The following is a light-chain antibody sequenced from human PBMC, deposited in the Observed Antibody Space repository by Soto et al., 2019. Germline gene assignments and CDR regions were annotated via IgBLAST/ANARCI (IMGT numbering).Light chain of an antibody. J-gene: IGLJ3*02. CDR2: DVS. CDR1: SSDVGAYNY. CDR3: SSYTSSRIRV. V-gene: IGLV2-14*01. Sequence: QSALTQPASVSGSPGQSITISCTGTSSDVGAYNYVSWYQQHPGKAPKLMIYDVSNRPSGLSNRFSGSKSGSTASLTISRRQAEDEADYYCSSYTSSRIRVFGGGTKLTVL.